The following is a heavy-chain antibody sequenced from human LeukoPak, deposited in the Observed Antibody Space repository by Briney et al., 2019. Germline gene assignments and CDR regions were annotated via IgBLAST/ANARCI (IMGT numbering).Heavy chain of an antibody. V-gene: IGHV1-2*02. D-gene: IGHD1-26*01. CDR1: GYTFSGYY. Sequence: GASVKVSCKASGYTFSGYYIHWVRQAPGQGLEWVGWINPNNGGTNYASNFKGRVTMTRDTSISTVFMEARSLRSDDTAVYYCARYRYSGSSGSPFATWGQGTMVTVSS. J-gene: IGHJ3*02. CDR3: ARYRYSGSSGSPFAT. CDR2: INPNNGGT.